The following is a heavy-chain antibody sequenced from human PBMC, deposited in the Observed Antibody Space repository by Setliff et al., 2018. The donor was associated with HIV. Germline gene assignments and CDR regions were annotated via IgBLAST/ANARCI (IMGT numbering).Heavy chain of an antibody. D-gene: IGHD4-4*01. CDR2: ISGSGDIT. J-gene: IGHJ4*02. Sequence: PGGSLRLSCAASGFSFRSYAVSWVRQAPGKGLEWVSVISGSGDITYYRESVKGRFTVSRDNSNNTVYLQMYSLRAEDTAMYYCAKTQTVITVYGPFDSWGQGTPVTVSS. V-gene: IGHV3-23*01. CDR1: GFSFRSYA. CDR3: AKTQTVITVYGPFDS.